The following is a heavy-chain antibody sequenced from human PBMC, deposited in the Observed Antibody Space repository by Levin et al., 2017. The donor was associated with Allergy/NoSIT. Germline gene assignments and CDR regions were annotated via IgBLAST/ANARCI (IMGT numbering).Heavy chain of an antibody. J-gene: IGHJ2*01. CDR1: GDGVSSNSAA. CDR2: TYYRSKWYN. D-gene: IGHD6-13*01. CDR3: ARELWQQLASSYWYFDL. V-gene: IGHV6-1*01. Sequence: SETLSLTCAISGDGVSSNSAAWNWIRQSPSRGLEWLGRTYYRSKWYNDYAVSVKSRITINPDTSKNQFSLQLNSVTPEDTAVYYCARELWQQLASSYWYFDLWGRGTLVTVSS.